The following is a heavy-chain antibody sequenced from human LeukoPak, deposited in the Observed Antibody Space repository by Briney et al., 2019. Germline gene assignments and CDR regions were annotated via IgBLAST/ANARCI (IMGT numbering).Heavy chain of an antibody. J-gene: IGHJ3*02. CDR1: GYSISSGYY. V-gene: IGHV4-38-2*02. Sequence: SETLSLTCTVSGYSISSGYYWGWIRQPPGKGLEWIGSIYHSGSTYYNPSLKSRVTISVDTSKNQFSLKLSSVTAADTAVYYCARAAYSSSWFQADAFDIWGQGTMVTVSS. CDR3: ARAAYSSSWFQADAFDI. D-gene: IGHD6-13*01. CDR2: IYHSGST.